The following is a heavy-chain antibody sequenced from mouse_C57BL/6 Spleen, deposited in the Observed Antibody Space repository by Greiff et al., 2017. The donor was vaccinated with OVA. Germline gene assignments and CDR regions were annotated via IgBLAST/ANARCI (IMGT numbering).Heavy chain of an antibody. D-gene: IGHD1-1*01. Sequence: QVQLQQSGAELVKPGASVKLSCKASGYTFTSYWMHWVKQRPGQGLAWIGMIHPNSGSTNYNEKFTSKATLTVDKSSSTAYMQLSSLTSEDTAVYYCAKTTVVVDWYLDVWGTGTTVTVSS. CDR1: GYTFTSYW. J-gene: IGHJ1*03. V-gene: IGHV1-64*01. CDR3: AKTTVVVDWYLDV. CDR2: IHPNSGST.